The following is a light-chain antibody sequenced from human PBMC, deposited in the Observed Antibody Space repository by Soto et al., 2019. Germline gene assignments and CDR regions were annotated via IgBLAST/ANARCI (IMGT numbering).Light chain of an antibody. Sequence: QRTQSPASLSASVGDSVTITCRAIQSISSWLAWYQQKPGKAPKLLIYDASSLESGVPSRFSGSGSGTEFTLTIISLQPDDFATYYCQQYNSYSGTFGQGTKVDI. J-gene: IGKJ1*01. V-gene: IGKV1-5*01. CDR3: QQYNSYSGT. CDR2: DAS. CDR1: QSISSW.